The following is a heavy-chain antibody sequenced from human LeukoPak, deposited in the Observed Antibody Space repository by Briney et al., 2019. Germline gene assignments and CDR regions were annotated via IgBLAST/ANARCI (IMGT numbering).Heavy chain of an antibody. Sequence: GASEKVSCKTSGYTFTSYGISWVRQAPGQGLEWMGWISAYNGNTNYAQKLQGRVTMTTDTSTSTAYMELRSLRSDDTAVYYCARGYRLSAYSSSWYSALKNTVKYGTRALGFDYWGQGTLVTVSS. CDR1: GYTFTSYG. D-gene: IGHD6-13*01. CDR3: ARGYRLSAYSSSWYSALKNTVKYGTRALGFDY. V-gene: IGHV1-18*01. J-gene: IGHJ4*02. CDR2: ISAYNGNT.